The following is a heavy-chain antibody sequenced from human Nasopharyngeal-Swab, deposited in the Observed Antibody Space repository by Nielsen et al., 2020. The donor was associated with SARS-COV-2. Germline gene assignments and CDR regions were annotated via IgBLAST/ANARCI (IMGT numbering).Heavy chain of an antibody. CDR1: GVSITSQY. V-gene: IGHV4-59*11. CDR2: ISRNSGT. Sequence: SETLSLTCTVSGVSITSQYWSWIRQPPGKGLEWIGYISRNSGTSYSPSLKSRVTMFLDTSKNQFSLRLRSLNAADTAVYYCAKEGATGWFDPWGQGTLVTVSS. J-gene: IGHJ5*02. CDR3: AKEGATGWFDP.